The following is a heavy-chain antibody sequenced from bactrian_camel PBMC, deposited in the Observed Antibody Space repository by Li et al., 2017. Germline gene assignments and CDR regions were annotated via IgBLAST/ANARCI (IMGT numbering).Heavy chain of an antibody. CDR3: ANSRERYSDYVHVY. V-gene: IGHV3S9*01. J-gene: IGHJ4*01. CDR1: GFTFSTVP. Sequence: HVQLVESGGSLVQPGRSLRLSCVGSGFTFSTVPMAWVRQAPGKGLEWVSTHDAGSTFYADSVKGRFTISRDVGKNTLYLHLNSLKTEDTAMYYCANSRERYSDYVHVYWGQGTQVTVS. D-gene: IGHD4*01. CDR2: THDAGST.